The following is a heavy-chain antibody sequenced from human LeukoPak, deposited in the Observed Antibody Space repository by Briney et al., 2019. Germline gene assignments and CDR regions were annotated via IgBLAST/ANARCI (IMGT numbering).Heavy chain of an antibody. CDR1: GYTFTNYA. D-gene: IGHD6-13*01. CDR3: ARDSPTYSSLSYYGMDV. Sequence: ASVKVSCKASGYTFTNYAITWVRQAPGQGLEWMGWISGYNVNTNYAQKLQGRVTMTTDTSTRTAYMELRSLRSDDTAVYYCARDSPTYSSLSYYGMDVWGQGTTVTVSS. V-gene: IGHV1-18*01. J-gene: IGHJ6*02. CDR2: ISGYNVNT.